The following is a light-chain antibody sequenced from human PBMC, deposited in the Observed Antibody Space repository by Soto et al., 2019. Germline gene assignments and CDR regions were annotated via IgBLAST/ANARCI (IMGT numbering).Light chain of an antibody. CDR1: QSVLYSSNNKNY. V-gene: IGKV4-1*01. CDR2: WAS. CDR3: QQYYSTPSRT. J-gene: IGKJ1*01. Sequence: DIVMTQSPDSLAVSLGERATINCKSSQSVLYSSNNKNYLAWYQQKSGQPPKLLIYWASTRASGVPDRFSGSGSGTDFTLTINSLQAEDVAVYYCQQYYSTPSRTFCQGTRVEIK.